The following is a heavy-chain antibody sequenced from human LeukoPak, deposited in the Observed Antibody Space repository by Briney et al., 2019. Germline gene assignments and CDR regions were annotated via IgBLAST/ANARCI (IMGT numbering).Heavy chain of an antibody. V-gene: IGHV1-18*01. CDR3: AREPAAAGTLDY. Sequence: ASVKVSCKASGYTFTSYGISWVRQAPGQGLEWMGWISAYNGNTNYAQKLLGRVTMTTDTSTSTAYMELRSLRSDDTAVYYCAREPAAAGTLDYWGQGTLVTVSS. CDR1: GYTFTSYG. D-gene: IGHD6-13*01. J-gene: IGHJ4*02. CDR2: ISAYNGNT.